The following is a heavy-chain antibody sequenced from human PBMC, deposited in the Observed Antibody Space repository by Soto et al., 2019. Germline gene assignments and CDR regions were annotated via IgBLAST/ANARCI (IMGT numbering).Heavy chain of an antibody. V-gene: IGHV4-30-4*01. CDR2: IYYSGST. Sequence: SETLSLTCTGSGGSISSGDYYWSWIRQPPGKGLEWIGYIYYSGSTYYNPSLKSRVTISVDTSKNQFSLKLSSVTAADTAVYYCARGAYYDFWSGNDAFDIWGQGTMVTVSS. J-gene: IGHJ3*02. CDR1: GGSISSGDYY. CDR3: ARGAYYDFWSGNDAFDI. D-gene: IGHD3-3*01.